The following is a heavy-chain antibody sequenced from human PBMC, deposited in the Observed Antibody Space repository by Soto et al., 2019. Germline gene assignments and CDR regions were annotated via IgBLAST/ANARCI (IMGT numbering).Heavy chain of an antibody. V-gene: IGHV3-15*01. Sequence: PGGSLGLYCAASGFTFSNAWMSWVRQAPGKGLEWVGRIKSKTDGGTTDYAAPVKGRFTISRDDSKNTLYLQMNSLKTEDTAVYYCTTGLSGERGLWYYYGMDVCGQGTTVTVSS. D-gene: IGHD3-10*01. CDR3: TTGLSGERGLWYYYGMDV. J-gene: IGHJ6*02. CDR2: IKSKTDGGTT. CDR1: GFTFSNAW.